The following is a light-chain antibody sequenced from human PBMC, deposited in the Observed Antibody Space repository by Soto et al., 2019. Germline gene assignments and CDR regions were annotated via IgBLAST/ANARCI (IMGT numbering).Light chain of an antibody. V-gene: IGLV2-14*01. Sequence: QSALTQPASVSGSPGQSITISCTGTSSDVGGYNYVSWYQQHPGKDPKLMIYEVSNRPSGVSNRFSGSKSGNTASLTISGIQPDDEADDYCSSSTSSSTHVVFGGGTKLTVL. J-gene: IGLJ2*01. CDR2: EVS. CDR3: SSSTSSSTHVV. CDR1: SSDVGGYNY.